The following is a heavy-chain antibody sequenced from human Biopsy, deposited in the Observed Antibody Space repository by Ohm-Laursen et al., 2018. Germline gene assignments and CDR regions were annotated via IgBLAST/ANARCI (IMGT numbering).Heavy chain of an antibody. J-gene: IGHJ6*02. D-gene: IGHD3-9*01. CDR2: IIPIFGTA. CDR3: ARVRSHHDVATGFFKSEYGVDV. V-gene: IGHV1-69*13. Sequence: SVKVSCKASGGTFSSYAISWVRQAPGQGLEWMGGIIPIFGTANYAQKFQGRVTITADESTSTAYMELSRLRSEDTAIYYCARVRSHHDVATGFFKSEYGVDVWGHGTTVTVSS. CDR1: GGTFSSYA.